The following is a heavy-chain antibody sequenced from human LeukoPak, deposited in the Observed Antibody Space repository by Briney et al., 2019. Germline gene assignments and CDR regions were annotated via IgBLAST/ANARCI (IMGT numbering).Heavy chain of an antibody. CDR2: IFYSGTT. CDR3: TRAGPHYGSGTDYAFYGLDV. Sequence: SETLSLTCSVPGGSIGRGGYYWTWIRQHPGKGLEWIGYIFYSGTTYHNPSIKSRVAISMDAPKKQFSLTLSGVTAPDTAVYYCTRAGPHYGSGTDYAFYGLDVWGQGTTVTVSS. D-gene: IGHD3-10*01. CDR1: GGSIGRGGYY. J-gene: IGHJ6*02. V-gene: IGHV4-31*03.